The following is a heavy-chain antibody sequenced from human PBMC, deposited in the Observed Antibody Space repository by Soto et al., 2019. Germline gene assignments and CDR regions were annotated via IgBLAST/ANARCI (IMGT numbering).Heavy chain of an antibody. Sequence: GGSLRLSCAASGFTFSSYWMHWVCQAPGKGLVWVSRINSDGSSTSYADSVKGRFTISRDNAKNTLYLQMNSLRAEDTAVYYCARDRDSSSTRFDPWGQGTLVTVSS. CDR1: GFTFSSYW. CDR3: ARDRDSSSTRFDP. D-gene: IGHD3-22*01. V-gene: IGHV3-74*01. CDR2: INSDGSST. J-gene: IGHJ5*02.